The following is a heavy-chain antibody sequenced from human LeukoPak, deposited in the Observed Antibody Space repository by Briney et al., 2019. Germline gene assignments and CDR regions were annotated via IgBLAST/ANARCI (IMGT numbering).Heavy chain of an antibody. CDR2: GYYSGST. V-gene: IGHV4-39*01. D-gene: IGHD6-13*01. Sequence: SGPTLVKPSETLSLTCTVSGGSITSSSDYWGWIRQPPGKGLEWIGSGYYSGSTYYSPSLKSRVTISVDTSKNQFSLKLSSVTAADTAVYYCARRDSSSSNWFDPWGQGTLVTVSS. CDR3: ARRDSSSSNWFDP. J-gene: IGHJ5*02. CDR1: GGSITSSSDY.